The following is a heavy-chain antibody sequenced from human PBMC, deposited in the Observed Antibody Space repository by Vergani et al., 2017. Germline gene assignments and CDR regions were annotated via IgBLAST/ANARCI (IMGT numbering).Heavy chain of an antibody. V-gene: IGHV4-61*02. J-gene: IGHJ6*03. CDR3: ARELTGTTRNDRNYYYMDV. D-gene: IGHD1-7*01. Sequence: QVQLQESGPGLVKPSQTLSLTCTVSGGSISSGSYYWSWIRQPAGKGLEWLGRIYTSGSTNYNPSLKSRVTMSVDTSKNQFSLKLSSVTAADTAVYYCARELTGTTRNDRNYYYMDVWGKGTTVTVSS. CDR2: IYTSGST. CDR1: GGSISSGSYY.